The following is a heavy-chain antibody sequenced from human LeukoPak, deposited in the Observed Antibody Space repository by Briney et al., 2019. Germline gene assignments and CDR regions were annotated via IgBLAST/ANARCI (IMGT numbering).Heavy chain of an antibody. CDR1: GYTFTGYY. V-gene: IGHV1-2*02. CDR3: ARVGQWLGFGFGY. D-gene: IGHD6-19*01. CDR2: INPNSGGT. Sequence: ASVKVSCKTFGYTFTGYYIHWVRQAPGQGLEWMGWINPNSGGTNYAQKFQGRVTMTRDTSISTAYMELSRLRSDDTAVYYCARVGQWLGFGFGYWGQGTLVTVSS. J-gene: IGHJ4*02.